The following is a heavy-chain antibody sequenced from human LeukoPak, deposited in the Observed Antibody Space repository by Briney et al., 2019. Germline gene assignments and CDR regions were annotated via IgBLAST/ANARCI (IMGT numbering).Heavy chain of an antibody. CDR3: ARDGVSALNLYSDL. CDR1: GGSISGYY. Sequence: SETRSLTCIVSGGSISGYYWSWIRQPPGKGLEWIGSIYYSGSTDYNPSLKSRVIISVDTSKNQFSLSLISVTAADTAVYYCARDGVSALNLYSDLWGRGTLVTVSS. CDR2: IYYSGST. D-gene: IGHD3-3*01. J-gene: IGHJ2*01. V-gene: IGHV4-59*01.